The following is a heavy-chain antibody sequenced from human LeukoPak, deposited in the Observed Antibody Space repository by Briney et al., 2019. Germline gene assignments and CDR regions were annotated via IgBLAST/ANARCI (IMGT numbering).Heavy chain of an antibody. V-gene: IGHV3-48*01. Sequence: PGGSLRLSCAASGFTFSSYSMNWVRQAPGKGLEWVSYINISSSTIYYADSVKGRFTISRDNAKNSLYLQMNSLRAEDTAVYYCARDRYYYGSGSYRGGDFDYWGQGTLVTVSS. CDR3: ARDRYYYGSGSYRGGDFDY. CDR1: GFTFSSYS. J-gene: IGHJ4*02. D-gene: IGHD3-10*01. CDR2: INISSSTI.